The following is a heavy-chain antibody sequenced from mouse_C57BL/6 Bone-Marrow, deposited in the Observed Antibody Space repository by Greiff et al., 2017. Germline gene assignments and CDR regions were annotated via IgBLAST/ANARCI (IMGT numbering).Heavy chain of an antibody. D-gene: IGHD1-1*01. CDR3: ARDAGYYGSSHYAMDY. CDR2: SRNKANDYTT. Sequence: EVMLVESGGGLVQSGRSLRLSCATSGFTFSDFYMEWVRQAPGKGLEWIAASRNKANDYTTEYSASVKGRFIVSRDTSQSILYLQMKALRAEDTAIYYCARDAGYYGSSHYAMDYWGQGTSVTVSS. V-gene: IGHV7-1*01. J-gene: IGHJ4*01. CDR1: GFTFSDFY.